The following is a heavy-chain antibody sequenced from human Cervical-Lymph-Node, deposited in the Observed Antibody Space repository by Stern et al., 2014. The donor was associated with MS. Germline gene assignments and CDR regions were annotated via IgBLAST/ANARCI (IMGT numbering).Heavy chain of an antibody. CDR3: ARGLLGSENAFDI. CDR2: ISAYNENT. J-gene: IGHJ3*02. Sequence: QVQLVQSGAEVKKPGASVKVSCKASGYTFTSYGISWVRQAPGQGLERKGWISAYNENTTDAQKLQGRVTMTTDTSTSTAYMERRSLRSNDTAVYYCARGLLGSENAFDIWGQGTMVTVSS. D-gene: IGHD2-15*01. CDR1: GYTFTSYG. V-gene: IGHV1-18*01.